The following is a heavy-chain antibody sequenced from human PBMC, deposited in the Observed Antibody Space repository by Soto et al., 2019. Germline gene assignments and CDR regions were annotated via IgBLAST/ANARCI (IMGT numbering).Heavy chain of an antibody. CDR2: ISSSGSTI. CDR1: GFTFSDYY. CDR3: ARLDGNSYDSSGHYYYYYGMDV. D-gene: IGHD3-22*01. J-gene: IGHJ6*02. Sequence: QVQLVESGGGLVKPGGSLRLSCAASGFTFSDYYMSWIRQAPGKGLEWVSYISSSGSTIYYADSVKGRFTISRDNAKNSPYLPMNSLRAEDTAVYYWARLDGNSYDSSGHYYYYYGMDVWGQGTTVTVSS. V-gene: IGHV3-11*01.